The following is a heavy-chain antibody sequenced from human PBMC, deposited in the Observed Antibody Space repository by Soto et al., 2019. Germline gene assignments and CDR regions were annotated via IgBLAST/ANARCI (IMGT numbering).Heavy chain of an antibody. CDR2: IIPILGIA. CDR1: GGTFSSYT. D-gene: IGHD6-13*01. Sequence: GASVKVSCKASGGTFSSYTISWVRQAPGQGLEWMGRIIPILGIANYAQKFQGRVTITADKSTSTAYMELSSLRSEDTAVYYCACDAGYSSSWPKYYYYYGMDVWGQGTTVTVSS. V-gene: IGHV1-69*02. J-gene: IGHJ6*02. CDR3: ACDAGYSSSWPKYYYYYGMDV.